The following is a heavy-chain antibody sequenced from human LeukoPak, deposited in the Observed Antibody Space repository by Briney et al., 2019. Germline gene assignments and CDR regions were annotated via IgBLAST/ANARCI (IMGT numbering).Heavy chain of an antibody. D-gene: IGHD1-20*01. CDR1: GGSISSSSYY. Sequence: SETLSLTCTVSGGSISSSSYYWGWIRQPPGKGLEWIGIIYYSGTTYYNPSLKSRDTISVDRSKNQFSLELSSVTAADTAVYYCARLPYNWSFDPWGQGTLVTVSS. CDR3: ARLPYNWSFDP. CDR2: IYYSGTT. J-gene: IGHJ5*02. V-gene: IGHV4-39*01.